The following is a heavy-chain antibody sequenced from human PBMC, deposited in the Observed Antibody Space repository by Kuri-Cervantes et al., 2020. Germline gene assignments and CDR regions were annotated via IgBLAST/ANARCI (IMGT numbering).Heavy chain of an antibody. J-gene: IGHJ4*02. D-gene: IGHD4-17*01. V-gene: IGHV4-39*07. CDR3: ASRPYVYCDYYFDY. CDR2: INHSGST. Sequence: SETLSLTCIVSGGSISSSSYYWGWIRQPPGKGLEWIGEINHSGSTKYNPSLKSRVTISVDTSKNQFSLRLSSVTAADTAVYYCASRPYVYCDYYFDYWGQGTLVTVSS. CDR1: GGSISSSSYY.